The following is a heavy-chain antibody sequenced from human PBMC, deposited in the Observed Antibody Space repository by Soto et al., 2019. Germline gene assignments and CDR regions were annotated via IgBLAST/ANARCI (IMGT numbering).Heavy chain of an antibody. J-gene: IGHJ4*02. CDR1: GFTFSSYG. D-gene: IGHD6-13*01. CDR3: AKEGRPGGIAAADLHDY. Sequence: QVQLVESGGGVVQPGRSLRLSCAASGFTFSSYGMHWVRQAPGKGLEWVAVISYDGSNKYYADSVKGRFTISRDNSKNTLYLQINSLRAEDTAVYYCAKEGRPGGIAAADLHDYWGQGTLVTVS. V-gene: IGHV3-30*18. CDR2: ISYDGSNK.